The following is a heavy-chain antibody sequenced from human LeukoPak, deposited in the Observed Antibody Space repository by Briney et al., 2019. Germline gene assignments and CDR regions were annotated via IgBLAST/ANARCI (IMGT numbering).Heavy chain of an antibody. CDR3: ARRGATVTDD. D-gene: IGHD4-17*01. Sequence: PGGSLRLSCAASGFTFSGYWMTWVRQAPGKGLEWVANINQEGSEKYYVDSVKGRFTISREKAKKSGYLQMNRLRAEDTAVYFCARRGATVTDDWGQGTLVTVSS. CDR1: GFTFSGYW. V-gene: IGHV3-7*01. J-gene: IGHJ4*02. CDR2: INQEGSEK.